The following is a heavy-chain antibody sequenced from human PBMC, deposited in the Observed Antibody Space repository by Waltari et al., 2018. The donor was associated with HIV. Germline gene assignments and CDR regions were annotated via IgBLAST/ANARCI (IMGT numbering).Heavy chain of an antibody. Sequence: EVQLVESGGGLVQPGGSLRLSCVASGFTVSCNSMSWVRQAPGKGLEWVSVLYSGGSTYYADSVKGRFTISRDDSKNTLYLQMNSLRPEDTAVYYCAREVGFQHWGQGTLVTVSS. CDR2: LYSGGST. CDR1: GFTVSCNS. CDR3: AREVGFQH. J-gene: IGHJ1*01. V-gene: IGHV3-66*02. D-gene: IGHD1-26*01.